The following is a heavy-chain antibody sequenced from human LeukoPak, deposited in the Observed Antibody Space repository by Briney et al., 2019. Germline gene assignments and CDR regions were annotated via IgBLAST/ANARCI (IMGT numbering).Heavy chain of an antibody. J-gene: IGHJ4*02. CDR1: GFTFSSYA. CDR2: ISGSGGST. D-gene: IGHD1-26*01. CDR3: AKEFRRATQPYFDY. V-gene: IGHV3-23*01. Sequence: SGGSLRLSCAASGFTFSSYAMSWVRRAPGKGLEWVSAISGSGGSTYYADSVKGRFTISRDNSKNSLYLQMNSLRAEDTAVYYCAKEFRRATQPYFDYWGQGTLVTVSS.